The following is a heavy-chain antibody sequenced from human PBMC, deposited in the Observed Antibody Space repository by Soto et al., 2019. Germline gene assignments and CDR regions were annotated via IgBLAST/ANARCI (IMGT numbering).Heavy chain of an antibody. J-gene: IGHJ4*02. CDR2: ISGSGGST. D-gene: IGHD3-22*01. CDR3: AKDNVYYYDSSGYYSPTFDY. V-gene: IGHV3-23*01. Sequence: XGSLRLSCAAAGVTFSSYALSWVRQAPGKGLDWVSAISGSGGSTYYADSVKGRFTISRDNSKNTLYLQMNSLRAEDTAVYYCAKDNVYYYDSSGYYSPTFDYWGQGPLVTVSS. CDR1: GVTFSSYA.